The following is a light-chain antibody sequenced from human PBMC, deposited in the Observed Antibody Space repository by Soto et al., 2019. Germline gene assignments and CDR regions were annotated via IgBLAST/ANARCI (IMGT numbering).Light chain of an antibody. J-gene: IGKJ1*01. CDR3: QQSYSTVWT. Sequence: DIQMTQSPSSLSASVGDSVTITCRASQNSRNHLNWYQQQPGKAPKLLIYAASSLQSGVPSRFSGSASGTDFTLTISSLQPGDFATYYCQQSYSTVWTFGQGTKVEIK. CDR1: QNSRNH. CDR2: AAS. V-gene: IGKV1-39*01.